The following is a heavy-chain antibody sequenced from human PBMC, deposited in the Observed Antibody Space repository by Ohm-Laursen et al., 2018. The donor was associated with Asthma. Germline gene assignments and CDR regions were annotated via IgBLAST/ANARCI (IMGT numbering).Heavy chain of an antibody. D-gene: IGHD4-17*01. CDR1: GYTFSRYS. CDR3: ARGAVLGTVIDY. V-gene: IGHV3-21*04. Sequence: SLRLSCTASGYTFSRYSIHWVRQIPGKGLEWVASISTASSFIYYADSVRGRFTTSRDNARNSVYLQMNSLRSEDTAVYYCARGAVLGTVIDYWGQGTLVTVSS. CDR2: ISTASSFI. J-gene: IGHJ4*02.